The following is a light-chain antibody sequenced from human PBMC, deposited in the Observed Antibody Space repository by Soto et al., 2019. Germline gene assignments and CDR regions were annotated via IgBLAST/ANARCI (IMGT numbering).Light chain of an antibody. CDR3: QQYNSYSPT. J-gene: IGKJ1*01. Sequence: MTRSPSTLYESVGDRVTITCRASQSISTWLAWYQQEPGKAPKLLIHKASSLQSGVPSRFSGSGSGTDFTLTISSLHPDDFATYYCQQYNSYSPTFGQGTKVDIK. CDR2: KAS. V-gene: IGKV1-5*03. CDR1: QSISTW.